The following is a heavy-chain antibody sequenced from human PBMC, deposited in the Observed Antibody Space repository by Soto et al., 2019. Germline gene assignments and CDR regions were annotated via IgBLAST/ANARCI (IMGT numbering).Heavy chain of an antibody. CDR3: ARDDGSGGGSGWYSGLF. Sequence: QVQLVQSGAEVKKPGSSVKVSCKASGGTFSSYAISWVRQAPEQGLEWMGGIIPIFGTANYAQKFQGRVTITADESTSTAYMERSSLRAEDTAVYYCARDDGSGGGSGWYSGLFWGQGTLVTVSS. CDR1: GGTFSSYA. V-gene: IGHV1-69*01. CDR2: IIPIFGTA. J-gene: IGHJ4*02. D-gene: IGHD6-19*01.